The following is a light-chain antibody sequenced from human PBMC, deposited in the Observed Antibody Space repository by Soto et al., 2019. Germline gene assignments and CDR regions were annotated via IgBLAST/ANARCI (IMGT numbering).Light chain of an antibody. CDR2: DAS. J-gene: IGKJ1*01. V-gene: IGKV3-20*01. CDR1: QRVSSTS. Sequence: EIVLTQSPGTLSLSPGERATLSCRASQRVSSTSLAWYQQKPGQAPRLLIYDASSRANGITDRFSGSGSGTDFALTISILEPEDFAVYYCQQYGNSPRTFGQGTKVEI. CDR3: QQYGNSPRT.